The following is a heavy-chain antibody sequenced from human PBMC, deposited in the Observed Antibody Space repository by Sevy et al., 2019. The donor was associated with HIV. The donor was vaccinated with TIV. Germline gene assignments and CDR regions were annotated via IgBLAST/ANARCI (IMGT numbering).Heavy chain of an antibody. D-gene: IGHD1-26*01. CDR2: IRSKGDGGRT. CDR3: TTEGAD. J-gene: IGHJ1*01. Sequence: GGSLRLSCATSGFTFSDAWLSWVRQAPGKGLEWVGRIRSKGDGGRTEYAAPVKGRFTISRDDSKNMFYVQMNGLKIEDTGMYYCTTEGADWGQGTRVTVSS. V-gene: IGHV3-15*05. CDR1: GFTFSDAW.